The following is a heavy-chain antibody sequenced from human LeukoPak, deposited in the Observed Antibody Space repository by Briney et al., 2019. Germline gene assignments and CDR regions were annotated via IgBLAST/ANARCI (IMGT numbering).Heavy chain of an antibody. D-gene: IGHD6-19*01. CDR1: GYTFTNYD. J-gene: IGHJ4*02. CDR2: MYPKSGNT. V-gene: IGHV1-8*01. CDR3: ARALSGCVLCFDY. Sequence: ASVKVSCKASGYTFTNYDINWVRLATGQGLEWMGWMYPKSGNTGYAQNFQGRVTMTRDTSTNTAYMELSSLTSEDTAVYYCARALSGCVLCFDYWGQGTLVTVSS.